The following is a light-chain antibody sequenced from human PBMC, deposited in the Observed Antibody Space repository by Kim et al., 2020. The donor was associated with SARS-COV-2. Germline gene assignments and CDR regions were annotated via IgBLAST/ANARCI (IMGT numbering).Light chain of an antibody. Sequence: LAPGEIATLSWRASHSVSCYVAWYQQKPGQAPMLLSCDAANRATGIPARFSGSGYGTDFTLIISLLDPEDSAVYYCQQRSNLFWTFGQGTKVDIK. CDR2: DAA. J-gene: IGKJ1*01. CDR3: QQRSNLFWT. CDR1: HSVSCY. V-gene: IGKV3-11*01.